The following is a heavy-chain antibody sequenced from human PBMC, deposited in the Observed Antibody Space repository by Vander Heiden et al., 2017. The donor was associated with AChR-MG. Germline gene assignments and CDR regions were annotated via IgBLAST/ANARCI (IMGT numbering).Heavy chain of an antibody. V-gene: IGHV3-74*01. CDR2: INSDGSST. CDR3: ARDPYFIRGYYTSSDY. CDR1: GFPFSSYW. D-gene: IGHD3-22*01. J-gene: IGHJ4*02. Sequence: EVQLVESGGGLVQPGGSLRLSCAASGFPFSSYWMHWVRQAPGKGLVWVSRINSDGSSTSYADSVKGRFTISRDNAKNTLYLQMNSLRAEDTAVYYCARDPYFIRGYYTSSDYWGQGTLVTVSS.